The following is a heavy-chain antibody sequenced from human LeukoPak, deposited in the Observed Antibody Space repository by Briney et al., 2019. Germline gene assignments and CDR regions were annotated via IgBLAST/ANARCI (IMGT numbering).Heavy chain of an antibody. CDR3: SRSHYYDSSGYFSYYYGMDV. CDR1: GFSFSSYS. V-gene: IGHV3-74*01. J-gene: IGHJ6*02. Sequence: GGSLRLSCAASGFSFSSYSMNWVRQAPGKGLVWVSRINSDGSSTRYADSVKGRFTISRDNAKNTLYLQMNSLRAEDTAVYYCSRSHYYDSSGYFSYYYGMDVWGQGTTVTASS. CDR2: INSDGSST. D-gene: IGHD3-22*01.